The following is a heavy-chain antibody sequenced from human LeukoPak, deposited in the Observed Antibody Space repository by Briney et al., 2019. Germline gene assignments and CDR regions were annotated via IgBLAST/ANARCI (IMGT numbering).Heavy chain of an antibody. Sequence: PGGSLRLSCAASGFTFSSYAMSWVRQAPGKGLVWVSRINSDGSSTSYADSVKGRFTISRDNAKNTLYLQMNSLRAEDTAVYYCARDRAMVRGVIENWGQGTLVTVSS. CDR1: GFTFSSYA. D-gene: IGHD3-10*01. V-gene: IGHV3-74*01. CDR3: ARDRAMVRGVIEN. J-gene: IGHJ4*02. CDR2: INSDGSST.